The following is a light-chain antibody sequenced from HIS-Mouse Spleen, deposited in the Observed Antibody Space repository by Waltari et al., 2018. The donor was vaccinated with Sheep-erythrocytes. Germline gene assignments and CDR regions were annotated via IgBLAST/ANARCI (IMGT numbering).Light chain of an antibody. CDR3: QAWDSSTVV. CDR1: SSDVGGYNY. Sequence: QSALTQPRSVSGSPGQSVTISCTVTSSDVGGYNYVSWYQQHPGKAPKLMIYDVSKRPSGVPDRFSGSKSGNTATLTISGTQAMDEADYYCQAWDSSTVVFGGGTKLTVL. V-gene: IGLV2-11*01. J-gene: IGLJ2*01. CDR2: DVS.